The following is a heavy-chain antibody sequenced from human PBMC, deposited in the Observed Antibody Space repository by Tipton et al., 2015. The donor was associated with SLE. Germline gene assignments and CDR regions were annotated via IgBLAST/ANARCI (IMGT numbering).Heavy chain of an antibody. CDR1: GGSMSGYY. V-gene: IGHV4-59*01. CDR3: ARDEYRYDTTGYHLLGHFDF. D-gene: IGHD3-22*01. J-gene: IGHJ4*02. Sequence: TLSLTCTVSGGSMSGYYWSWIRQPPGKGLEWIGYLYYSGITNYNPSLKSRVTISVGTSKNQFSLRLNSVTAADTAVYYCARDEYRYDTTGYHLLGHFDFWGQGTLVTVSS. CDR2: LYYSGIT.